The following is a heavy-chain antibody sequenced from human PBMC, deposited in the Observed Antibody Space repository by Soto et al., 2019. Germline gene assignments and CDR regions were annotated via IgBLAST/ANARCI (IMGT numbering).Heavy chain of an antibody. J-gene: IGHJ6*03. Sequence: VQLVESGGGVVQPGRSLRLSCAASGFTFSSYGMHWVRQAPGKGLEWVAVISYDGSNKYYADSVKGRFTISRDNSKNTLYLQMNSLRAEDTAVYYCAKDESYGSGSYFYYYYYMDVWGKGTTVTVSS. CDR2: ISYDGSNK. D-gene: IGHD3-10*01. CDR1: GFTFSSYG. CDR3: AKDESYGSGSYFYYYYYMDV. V-gene: IGHV3-30*18.